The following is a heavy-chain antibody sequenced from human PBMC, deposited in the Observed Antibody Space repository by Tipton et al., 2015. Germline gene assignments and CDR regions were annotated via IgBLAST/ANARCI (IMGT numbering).Heavy chain of an antibody. CDR3: ARGHCFNSGCHPQDEAFDI. CDR1: GGSITTINW. CDR2: VYHTGTT. J-gene: IGHJ3*02. D-gene: IGHD2-21*01. V-gene: IGHV4-4*02. Sequence: SLRLSCSVFGGSITTINWCTWVRQPPGKGLEWIGEVYHTGTTNYTPSLKSRLTISVDKSKNHFSLKLNSVTAADTAVYYCARGHCFNSGCHPQDEAFDIWGHGTMLTVSS.